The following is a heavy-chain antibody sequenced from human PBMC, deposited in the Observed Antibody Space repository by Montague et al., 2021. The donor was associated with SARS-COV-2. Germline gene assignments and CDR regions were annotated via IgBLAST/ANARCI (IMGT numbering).Heavy chain of an antibody. CDR2: IYYSGST. D-gene: IGHD3-3*01. V-gene: IGHV4-31*03. CDR3: ARVRGGFLEWLLYIDY. CDR1: GGSISSGGYY. Sequence: TLSLTCTVSGGSISSGGYYWSWIRRHPGKGLEWIGYIYYSGSTYYNPSLKSRVTISVDTSKNQFSLKLSSVTAADTAVYYCARVRGGFLEWLLYIDYWGQGTLVTVSS. J-gene: IGHJ4*02.